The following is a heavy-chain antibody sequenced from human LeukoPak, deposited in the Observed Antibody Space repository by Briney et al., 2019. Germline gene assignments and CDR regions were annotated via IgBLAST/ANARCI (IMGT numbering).Heavy chain of an antibody. CDR2: IYYSGST. Sequence: SQTLSLTCTVSGGSISSGDYYWSWIRQPPGKGLEWIGYIYYSGSTHYNPSLKSRVTISVDTSKNQFSLKLSSVTAADTAVYYCARLTMVRGVIPSYGMDVWGQGTTVTVSS. J-gene: IGHJ6*02. CDR3: ARLTMVRGVIPSYGMDV. D-gene: IGHD3-10*01. V-gene: IGHV4-30-4*01. CDR1: GGSISSGDYY.